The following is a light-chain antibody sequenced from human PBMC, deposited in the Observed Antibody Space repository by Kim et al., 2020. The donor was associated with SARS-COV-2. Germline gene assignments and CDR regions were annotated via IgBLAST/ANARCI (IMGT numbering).Light chain of an antibody. Sequence: CTGERATHSCRASQSVTRSYLAWYQQKPGQAPRLLIYGASSRATGIPDRFRGSSSGTDFTLTISRLETEDCAVYYCQQYGTSPWTFGQGTKVDIK. CDR3: QQYGTSPWT. CDR1: QSVTRSY. V-gene: IGKV3-20*01. J-gene: IGKJ1*01. CDR2: GAS.